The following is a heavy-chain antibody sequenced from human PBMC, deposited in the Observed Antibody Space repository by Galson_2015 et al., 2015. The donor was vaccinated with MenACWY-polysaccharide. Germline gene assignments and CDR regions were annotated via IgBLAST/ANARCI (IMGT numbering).Heavy chain of an antibody. CDR3: AKSGGDGVTVFATVPTAPES. Sequence: SLRLSCAASGFTFRSYPMNWVRQTPGKGLEWVSGISGSGNSAFYADSVRGRFTISRDNSENTLYPQMNSLRADDTALYYCAKSGGDGVTVFATVPTAPESWGQGTLVTVSS. V-gene: IGHV3-23*01. CDR2: ISGSGNSA. J-gene: IGHJ4*02. CDR1: GFTFRSYP. D-gene: IGHD2-21*01.